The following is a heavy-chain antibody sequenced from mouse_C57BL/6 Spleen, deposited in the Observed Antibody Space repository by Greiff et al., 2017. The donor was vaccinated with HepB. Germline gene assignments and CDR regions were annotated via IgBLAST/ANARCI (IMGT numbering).Heavy chain of an antibody. Sequence: VQLQQSGVELVKAGASVKMSCKASGYTFTSYWMHWVKQRLGQGLEWFAETNPTNGRTYYNEKFKSKATLTVDKSSSTAYMLLSGPTFADSAVYDCARIKKIGATYFDYWCQGTTLTVSS. CDR1: GYTFTSYW. D-gene: IGHD1-1*01. CDR2: TNPTNGRT. V-gene: IGHV1S81*02. CDR3: ARIKKIGATYFDY. J-gene: IGHJ2*01.